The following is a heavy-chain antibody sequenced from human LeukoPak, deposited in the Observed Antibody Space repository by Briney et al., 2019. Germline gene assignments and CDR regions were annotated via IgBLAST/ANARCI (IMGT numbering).Heavy chain of an antibody. J-gene: IGHJ4*02. CDR3: ARADSSGYEHFDY. CDR1: GGSFSGYY. CDR2: INHSGST. Sequence: SETLSLTCAVYGGSFSGYYWSWIRQPPGKGLEWIGEINHSGSTNYNPSLKSRVTISVDTSKNQFSLKLSSVTAADTAVYYCARADSSGYEHFDYWGQGTLVTVSS. D-gene: IGHD3-22*01. V-gene: IGHV4-34*01.